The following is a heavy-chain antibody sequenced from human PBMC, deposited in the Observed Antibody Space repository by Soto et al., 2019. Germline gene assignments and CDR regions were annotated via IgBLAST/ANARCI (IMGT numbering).Heavy chain of an antibody. D-gene: IGHD5-18*01. CDR3: GRIPRYSFPTSDPLDN. J-gene: IGHJ4*02. V-gene: IGHV1-69*08. CDR1: GGTFNTYT. Sequence: QVHLLQSGPEMKKPGSSVTVSCKASGGTFNTYTFSWVRRAPGQGLEWMGSIIPIFGTANYAPRFQGRLSITADQSATTTYRELTSLTSEDTAFYYCGRIPRYSFPTSDPLDNWGQGTLVTVSS. CDR2: IIPIFGTA.